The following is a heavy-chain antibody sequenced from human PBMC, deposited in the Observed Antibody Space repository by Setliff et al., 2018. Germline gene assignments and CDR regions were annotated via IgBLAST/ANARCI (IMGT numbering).Heavy chain of an antibody. V-gene: IGHV1-2*02. CDR3: ARDPRSGSYKGFDY. Sequence: VSCKTSGFVFTNYYFHWVRQAPGQGLEWMGWIKPSSGGTKFAEKFQDRVNMTGDTSIGTVYMELSRLRSDDTAFYYCARDPRSGSYKGFDYWGQGTLVTVSS. CDR2: IKPSSGGT. J-gene: IGHJ4*02. CDR1: GFVFTNYY. D-gene: IGHD1-26*01.